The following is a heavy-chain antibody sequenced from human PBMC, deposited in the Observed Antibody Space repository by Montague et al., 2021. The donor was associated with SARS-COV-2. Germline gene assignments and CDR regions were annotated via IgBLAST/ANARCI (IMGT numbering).Heavy chain of an antibody. D-gene: IGHD5-18*01. V-gene: IGHV3-21*01. Sequence: SLRLSCAASGFTFSSYWMSWVRQAPGKGLEWVSSISRSSSYIYYADSVKGRFTISRDNAKNSLYLQMNSLRAEDTAVYFCATSYGSVVSYYYYGMDVWGQGTTVTASS. CDR1: GFTFSSYW. CDR2: ISRSSSYI. J-gene: IGHJ6*02. CDR3: ATSYGSVVSYYYYGMDV.